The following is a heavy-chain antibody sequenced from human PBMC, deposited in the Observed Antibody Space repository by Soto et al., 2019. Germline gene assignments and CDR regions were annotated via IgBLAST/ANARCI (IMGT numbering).Heavy chain of an antibody. V-gene: IGHV4-34*01. Sequence: SETLSLTCAVYGGSFSGYYWSWIRQPPGKGLEWIGEINHSGSTNYNPSLKSRVTISVDTSKNQFSLKLSSVTAADTAVYYCARGGSSQNMVYASRNYYYYYGMDVWGQGTTVTVSS. J-gene: IGHJ6*02. D-gene: IGHD2-8*01. CDR2: INHSGST. CDR3: ARGGSSQNMVYASRNYYYYYGMDV. CDR1: GGSFSGYY.